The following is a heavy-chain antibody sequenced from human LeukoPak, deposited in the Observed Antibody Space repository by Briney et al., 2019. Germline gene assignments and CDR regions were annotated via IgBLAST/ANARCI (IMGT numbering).Heavy chain of an antibody. CDR2: INPNSGGT. J-gene: IGHJ3*02. V-gene: IGHV1-2*02. Sequence: ASVKVSCKASGYTFTGYYMHWVRQAPGQGLEWMGWINPNSGGTNYAQKFQGRVNMTRDTSISTAYMELSRLRSDDTAVYYCAPGLLWFGELRSSAFDIWGQGTMVTVSS. D-gene: IGHD3-10*01. CDR1: GYTFTGYY. CDR3: APGLLWFGELRSSAFDI.